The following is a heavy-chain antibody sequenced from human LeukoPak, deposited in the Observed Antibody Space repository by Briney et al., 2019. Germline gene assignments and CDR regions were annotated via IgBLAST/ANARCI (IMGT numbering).Heavy chain of an antibody. CDR3: VREYSSSSGRAFDM. J-gene: IGHJ3*02. CDR2: ISTDGSST. CDR1: GFTFSSYW. Sequence: GGSLRLSCAASGFTFSSYWMHWIRQAPGKGLVWVSRISTDGSSTNSADSVKGRLTISRDNAKNTLYLQMNSLRAEDTAVYYCVREYSSSSGRAFDMWGQGTMVTVSP. D-gene: IGHD6-6*01. V-gene: IGHV3-74*01.